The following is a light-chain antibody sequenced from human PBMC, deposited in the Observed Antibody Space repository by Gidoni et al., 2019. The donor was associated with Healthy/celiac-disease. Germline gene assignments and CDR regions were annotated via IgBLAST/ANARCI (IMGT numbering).Light chain of an antibody. CDR2: AAS. V-gene: IGKV1-39*01. J-gene: IGKJ1*01. Sequence: DIQLTQSPSSLPASVGDRVTIPCRASQSIISYLNWYQQKPGKAPKLLIYAASSLQSGVPSRFSGSGSGTDFTLTISSLQPEDFATYYCQQSYSTPPTFGQGTKVEIK. CDR3: QQSYSTPPT. CDR1: QSIISY.